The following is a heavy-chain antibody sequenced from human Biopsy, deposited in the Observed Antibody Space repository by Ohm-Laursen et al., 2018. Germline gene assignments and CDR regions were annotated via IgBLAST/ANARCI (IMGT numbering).Heavy chain of an antibody. CDR1: GGSISNNNYY. D-gene: IGHD3-22*01. CDR2: IFYRGST. CDR3: ARDYDTSGYYYVS. J-gene: IGHJ5*02. Sequence: SETLSLTCSVSGGSISNNNYYWGWIRQPPGKGLEWIGSIFYRGSTHYKPSLKSRKNISVDTSKNQFSLKLNSVTAADTAVYYCARDYDTSGYYYVSWGQGTLVTVSS. V-gene: IGHV4-39*01.